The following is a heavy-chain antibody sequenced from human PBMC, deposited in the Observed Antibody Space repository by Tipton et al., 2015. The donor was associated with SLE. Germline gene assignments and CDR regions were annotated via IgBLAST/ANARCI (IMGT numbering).Heavy chain of an antibody. J-gene: IGHJ1*01. CDR1: GFTFSSYG. CDR3: AKDTSPRHYYYDTSGYGGYFQH. D-gene: IGHD3-22*01. Sequence: RSLRLSCAASGFTFSSYGMHWVRQAPGKGLEWVAVISYDGSNKYYADSVKGRFTISRDNSKNTLYLQMNSLRAEDTAVYYCAKDTSPRHYYYDTSGYGGYFQHWGQGTLVTVSS. CDR2: ISYDGSNK. V-gene: IGHV3-30*18.